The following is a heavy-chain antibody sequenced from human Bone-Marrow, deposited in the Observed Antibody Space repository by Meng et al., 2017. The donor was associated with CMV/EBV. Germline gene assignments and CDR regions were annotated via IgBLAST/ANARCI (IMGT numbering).Heavy chain of an antibody. Sequence: LSLTCTVSGGSISSSSYYWDWVRQAPGKGLEWVSYISSSGSTIYYADSVKGRFTISRDNAKNSLYLQMNSLRAEDTAVYYCARGGNAIGAFDIWGQGTMVTVSS. J-gene: IGHJ3*02. CDR3: ARGGNAIGAFDI. D-gene: IGHD2-8*01. CDR2: ISSSGSTI. CDR1: GGSISSSSYY. V-gene: IGHV3-11*01.